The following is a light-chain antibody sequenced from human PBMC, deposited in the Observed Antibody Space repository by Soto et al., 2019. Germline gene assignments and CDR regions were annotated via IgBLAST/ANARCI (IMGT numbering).Light chain of an antibody. CDR3: QQYVNLPRT. V-gene: IGKV1-33*01. Sequence: DIQMTQSPSSLSTSVGDSVTITCQASQDIDQFLNWFQQKPGKAPNPLIYDASNLETGFTSRFSASGSGTDFTFTFSALQPEDMSKYYCQQYVNLPRTFGQGTRLDI. CDR1: QDIDQF. J-gene: IGKJ5*01. CDR2: DAS.